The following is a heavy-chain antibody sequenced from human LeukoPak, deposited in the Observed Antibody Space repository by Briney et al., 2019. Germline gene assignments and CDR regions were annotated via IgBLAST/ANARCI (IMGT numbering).Heavy chain of an antibody. D-gene: IGHD3-16*01. Sequence: GGSLRLSCAASGFTFSSYAMSWVRQAPGKGLEWVSGISSSGGTTHYADSVKGRFTISRDNSKNTLYLQLNSLRAEDTAVYFCARAPRFGRGYPRAWYFDYWGQGTLVTVSS. CDR1: GFTFSSYA. J-gene: IGHJ4*02. CDR3: ARAPRFGRGYPRAWYFDY. V-gene: IGHV3-23*01. CDR2: ISSSGGTT.